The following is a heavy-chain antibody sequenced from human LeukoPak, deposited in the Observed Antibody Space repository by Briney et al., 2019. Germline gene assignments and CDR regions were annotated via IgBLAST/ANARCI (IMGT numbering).Heavy chain of an antibody. CDR3: ARAAGIAAARNWFDP. CDR2: INHSGST. D-gene: IGHD6-13*01. J-gene: IGHJ5*02. CDR1: GGSFSGYY. V-gene: IGHV4-34*01. Sequence: PSETLSLTCAVYGGSFSGYYWSWIRQPPGKGLEWIGEINHSGSTNYNPSLKSRVTISVDTSKNQFSLKLSSVTAADTAVYYCARAAGIAAARNWFDPWGQGTLVTVSS.